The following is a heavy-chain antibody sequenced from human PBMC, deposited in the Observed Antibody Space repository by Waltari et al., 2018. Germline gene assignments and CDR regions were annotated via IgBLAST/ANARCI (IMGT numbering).Heavy chain of an antibody. CDR2: TFYRSKWYY. V-gene: IGHV6-1*01. CDR3: ARGRDSAFDY. Sequence: QVQLQQSGPGLVKPSQTPSLTCAISGDSVSSNSGAWNWIRQSPSRGLEWLGRTFYRSKWYYDYAISVKSRITINADTSKNQFFLQLNSVTPEDTAVYYCARGRDSAFDYWGQGTLVTVSS. CDR1: GDSVSSNSGA. D-gene: IGHD3-10*01. J-gene: IGHJ4*02.